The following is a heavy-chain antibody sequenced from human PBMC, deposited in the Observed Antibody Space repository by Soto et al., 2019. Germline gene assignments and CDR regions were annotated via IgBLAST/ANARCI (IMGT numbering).Heavy chain of an antibody. CDR2: IIPIFGTA. CDR3: ARAAPLRFLDIDY. J-gene: IGHJ4*02. Sequence: SVKVSCKASGGTFSSYAISWVRQAPGQGLEWMGGIIPIFGTANYAQKFQGRVTITADESTSTAYMELSSLRSEDTAVYYCARAAPLRFLDIDYWGQGTLVTVAS. D-gene: IGHD3-3*01. V-gene: IGHV1-69*13. CDR1: GGTFSSYA.